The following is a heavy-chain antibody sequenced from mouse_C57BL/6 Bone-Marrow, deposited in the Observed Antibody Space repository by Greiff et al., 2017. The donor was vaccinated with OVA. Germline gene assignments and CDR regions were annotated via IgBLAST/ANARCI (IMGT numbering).Heavy chain of an antibody. V-gene: IGHV10-1*01. CDR2: IRSKSNNYAT. J-gene: IGHJ3*01. Sequence: EVQRVESGGGLVQPKGSLKLSCAASGFSFNTYAMNWVRQAPGKGLEWVARIRSKSNNYATYYADSVKDRFTISRDDSESMLYLQMNNLKTEDTAMYYCVRPRYGSFAYWGQGTLVTVSA. CDR3: VRPRYGSFAY. D-gene: IGHD2-2*01. CDR1: GFSFNTYA.